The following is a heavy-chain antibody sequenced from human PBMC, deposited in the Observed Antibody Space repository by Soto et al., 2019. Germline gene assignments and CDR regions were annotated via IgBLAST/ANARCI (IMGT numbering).Heavy chain of an antibody. Sequence: GGSLRLSCAASGFTFSNAWMNWVRQAPGKGLEWVGRIKSKTDGGTTDYAAPVKGRFTISRDDSKNTLYLQMNSLKTEDTAVYYCTTASYYGSGAYYYYYYGMDVWGQGTTVTVSS. V-gene: IGHV3-15*07. D-gene: IGHD3-10*01. CDR2: IKSKTDGGTT. CDR1: GFTFSNAW. J-gene: IGHJ6*02. CDR3: TTASYYGSGAYYYYYYGMDV.